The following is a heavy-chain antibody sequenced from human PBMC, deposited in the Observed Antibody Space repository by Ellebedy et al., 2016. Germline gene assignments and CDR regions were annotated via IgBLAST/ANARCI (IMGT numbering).Heavy chain of an antibody. CDR3: ARFRSSSSFYYYYYMDV. J-gene: IGHJ6*03. D-gene: IGHD6-13*01. Sequence: GESLKISXAASGFTFSNYYMNWVRQAPGKGLEWVSYISSSSIVYYADSVKGRFTISRDNAKNSLYLQMNSLRVEDTAVYYCARFRSSSSFYYYYYMDVWGKGTTVTVSS. V-gene: IGHV3-69-1*01. CDR2: ISSSSIV. CDR1: GFTFSNYY.